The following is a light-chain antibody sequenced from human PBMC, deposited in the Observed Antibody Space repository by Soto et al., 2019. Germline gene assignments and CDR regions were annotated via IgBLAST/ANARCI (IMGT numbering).Light chain of an antibody. J-gene: IGKJ4*01. CDR2: GAS. Sequence: EIVLTQSPGTLSLSPGERATLSCRASQSVSSSYLAWYQQKPGQAPRLLIYGASSRATGIPDRFSGSGSGKDFTLTISRLEPEDFGVYYCQQYGSSPLTFGGGTKVEIK. CDR3: QQYGSSPLT. CDR1: QSVSSSY. V-gene: IGKV3-20*01.